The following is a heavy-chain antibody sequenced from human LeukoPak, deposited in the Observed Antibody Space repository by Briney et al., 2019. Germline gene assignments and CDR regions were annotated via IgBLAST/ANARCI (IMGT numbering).Heavy chain of an antibody. J-gene: IGHJ4*02. CDR2: ISGGGGST. V-gene: IGHV3-23*01. Sequence: GGSLRLSCAASGFTFSSYSMNWVRQAPGKRLEWVSAISGGGGSTYYADSVKGRFTISRDNSKNTLYLQMNSLRAEDTAVYYCVKDLVNYYDSGGYYSPFDYWGQGTLVTVSS. CDR1: GFTFSSYS. D-gene: IGHD3-22*01. CDR3: VKDLVNYYDSGGYYSPFDY.